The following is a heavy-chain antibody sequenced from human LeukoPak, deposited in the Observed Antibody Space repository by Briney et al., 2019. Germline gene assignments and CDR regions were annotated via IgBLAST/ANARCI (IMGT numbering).Heavy chain of an antibody. CDR2: ISSDGSST. D-gene: IGHD1-26*01. Sequence: PGGSLRLSCAASGFTFSRYWMHWVRQAPGKGLVWVSRISSDGSSTSYAASVKGRFTISRDNAKNTLYLQMNSLRAEDTAIYYCAGTLSGSYYVGDYWGQGTLVTVSS. CDR1: GFTFSRYW. V-gene: IGHV3-74*01. J-gene: IGHJ4*02. CDR3: AGTLSGSYYVGDY.